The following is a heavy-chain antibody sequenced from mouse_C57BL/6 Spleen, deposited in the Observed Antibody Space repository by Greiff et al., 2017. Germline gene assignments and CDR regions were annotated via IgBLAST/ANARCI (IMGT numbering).Heavy chain of an antibody. V-gene: IGHV3-6*01. J-gene: IGHJ1*03. Sequence: ESGPGLVKPSQSLSFTCSVTGYSITSGYYWNWIRQFPGNKLEWMGYISYDGSNNYNPSLKNRISITRDTSKNQFFLKLNSVTTEDTATYYCARANYGNYGGYFDVWGTGTTVTVSS. CDR1: GYSITSGYY. CDR3: ARANYGNYGGYFDV. D-gene: IGHD2-1*01. CDR2: ISYDGSN.